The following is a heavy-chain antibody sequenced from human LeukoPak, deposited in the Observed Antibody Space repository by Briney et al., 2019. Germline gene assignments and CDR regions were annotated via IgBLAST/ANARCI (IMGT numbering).Heavy chain of an antibody. D-gene: IGHD1-1*01. CDR3: ARDKIEGPTKLDY. J-gene: IGHJ4*02. Sequence: GGSLRLSCAASGFAFSNYWMHWVRQAPGKGLEWVANIKQDESEKYYVDSVKGRFTISRDNAKNSLYLQMNSLRAEDTAVYYCARDKIEGPTKLDYWGQGILVTVSS. V-gene: IGHV3-7*01. CDR2: IKQDESEK. CDR1: GFAFSNYW.